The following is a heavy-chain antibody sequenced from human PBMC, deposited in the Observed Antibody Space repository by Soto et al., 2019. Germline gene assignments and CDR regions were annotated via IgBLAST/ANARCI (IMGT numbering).Heavy chain of an antibody. CDR3: AHSRSYGVWFDP. V-gene: IGHV2-5*02. J-gene: IGHJ5*02. CDR1: GFSLSTNEVG. CDR2: IYWDDDK. D-gene: IGHD3-16*01. Sequence: KSGPTLVNPTQTLTLTCTFSGFSLSTNEVGVGWIRQPPGKALEWLALIYWDDDKRYSPSLKSRLTLTKDTSENQVVLTMTNMDHVHTATYYCAHSRSYGVWFDPWGQGTLVTVSS.